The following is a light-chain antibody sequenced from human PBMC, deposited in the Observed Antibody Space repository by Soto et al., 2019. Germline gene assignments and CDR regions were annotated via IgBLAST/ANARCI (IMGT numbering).Light chain of an antibody. CDR2: DAS. CDR1: QSVSTL. V-gene: IGKV3-11*01. Sequence: EIVLTQSPGTLSLSPGERATLSCRASQSVSTLLAWYQQKPGQAPRLLIYDASNRATGIPARFSGSGSGTDFTLTISSLEPEDFAVYYCQQRSYWPGTFGQGTKVEIK. CDR3: QQRSYWPGT. J-gene: IGKJ1*01.